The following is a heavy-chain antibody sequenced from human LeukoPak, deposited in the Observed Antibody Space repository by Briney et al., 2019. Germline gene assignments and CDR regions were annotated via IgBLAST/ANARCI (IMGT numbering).Heavy chain of an antibody. CDR1: GYTFTSYG. J-gene: IGHJ4*02. D-gene: IGHD3-9*01. CDR3: ARAYYDILIGYPMGDN. V-gene: IGHV1-18*01. CDR2: ISAYNGNT. Sequence: ASVKVSCKASGYTFTSYGISWVRQAPGQGLEWMGWISAYNGNTNYAQKLQGRVTMTTDTSTSTAYMELRSLRSDDTAVYYCARAYYDILIGYPMGDNWGQGTLVTVSS.